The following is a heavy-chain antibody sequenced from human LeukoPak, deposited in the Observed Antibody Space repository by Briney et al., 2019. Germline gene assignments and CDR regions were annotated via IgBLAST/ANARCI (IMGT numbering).Heavy chain of an antibody. CDR3: ARDLPEYSSSWYLGDYGSSIDY. CDR2: INPSGGST. J-gene: IGHJ4*02. CDR1: GYTFTSYY. Sequence: ASVKVSRKASGYTFTSYYMHLVRQAPGQGLEWMGIINPSGGSTSYAQKFQGRVTMTRDTSTSTVYMELSRLRSEDTAVYYCARDLPEYSSSWYLGDYGSSIDYWGQGTLVTVSS. D-gene: IGHD6-13*01. V-gene: IGHV1-46*01.